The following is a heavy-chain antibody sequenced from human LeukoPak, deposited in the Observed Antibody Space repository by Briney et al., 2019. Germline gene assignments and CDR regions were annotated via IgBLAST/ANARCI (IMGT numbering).Heavy chain of an antibody. CDR1: GYSFTSYW. D-gene: IGHD3-3*01. CDR2: IDPSDSYT. Sequence: GASLKISCKGSGYSFTSYWISWVRQLPGKGLEWMGRIDPSDSYTNYSPSFQGHVTISADKSISTTYLQWSSLKASDTAMYYCARQPMEWNWFDPWGQGTLVTVSS. V-gene: IGHV5-10-1*01. J-gene: IGHJ5*02. CDR3: ARQPMEWNWFDP.